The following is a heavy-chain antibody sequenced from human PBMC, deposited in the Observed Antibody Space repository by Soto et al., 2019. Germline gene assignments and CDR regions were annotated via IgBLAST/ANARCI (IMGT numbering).Heavy chain of an antibody. CDR2: IIPIFGTA. V-gene: IGHV1-69*01. D-gene: IGHD3-16*02. CDR3: ASGYDYVWGSYRYWFDY. CDR1: GGTFSSYA. Sequence: QVQLVQSGAELKKPGSSVKVSCKAAGGTFSSYAISWVRQAHGQGLEWMGGIIPIFGTANYAQKFQGRVTITADESTSTAYIELSSLRSEDTAVYYCASGYDYVWGSYRYWFDYWGQGTLVTVSS. J-gene: IGHJ4*02.